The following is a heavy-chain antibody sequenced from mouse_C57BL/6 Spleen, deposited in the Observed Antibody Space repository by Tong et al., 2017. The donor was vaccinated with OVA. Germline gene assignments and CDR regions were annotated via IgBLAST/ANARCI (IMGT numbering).Heavy chain of an antibody. D-gene: IGHD2-3*01. Sequence: VQLQESGPELVKPGASVKLSCKATGYTFTGYWIEWVKQRPGHGLEWIGEILPGSGSTNYNEKFKGKATFTADTSSSTAYMELSSLTSEDSAVYFCARFGVYDGYLAWFAYWGQGTLVTVSA. CDR2: ILPGSGST. CDR3: ARFGVYDGYLAWFAY. CDR1: GYTFTGYW. J-gene: IGHJ3*01. V-gene: IGHV1-9*01.